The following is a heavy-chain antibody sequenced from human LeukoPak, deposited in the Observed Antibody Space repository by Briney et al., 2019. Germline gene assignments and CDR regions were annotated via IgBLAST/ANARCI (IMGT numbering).Heavy chain of an antibody. CDR1: GGTFSSYA. J-gene: IGHJ4*02. V-gene: IGHV1-69*04. CDR2: IIPIFGIA. Sequence: SVKVSCKASGGTFSSYAISWVRQAPGRGLEWMGRIIPIFGIANYAQKFQGRVTITADKSTSTAYMELSSLRSEDTAVYYCARAPDTDYFDYWGQGTLVTVSS. CDR3: ARAPDTDYFDY.